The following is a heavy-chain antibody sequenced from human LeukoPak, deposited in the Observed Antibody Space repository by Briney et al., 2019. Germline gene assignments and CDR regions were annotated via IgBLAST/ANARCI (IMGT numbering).Heavy chain of an antibody. V-gene: IGHV1-18*01. CDR3: ARGLCEYCDSATCPPPGCGYFDS. CDR1: GYTFSSYG. D-gene: IGHD2/OR15-2a*01. Sequence: GASVKVSCKTSGYTFSSYGISWVRQAPGQGLEWLGWISGYNGNTNYAQTLQGRVTMTTDTSTTTAYMELRSLRFDDTAVYFCARGLCEYCDSATCPPPGCGYFDSWGQGTQVTVSS. J-gene: IGHJ4*02. CDR2: ISGYNGNT.